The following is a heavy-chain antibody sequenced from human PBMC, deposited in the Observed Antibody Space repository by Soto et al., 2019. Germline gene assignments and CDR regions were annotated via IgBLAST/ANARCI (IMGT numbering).Heavy chain of an antibody. CDR3: TTEAARSHY. CDR2: IKSKTDGETT. Sequence: GGSLRLSCAASGFTFSNAWLNWVRQAPGKGLEWVGRIKSKTDGETTDYAAPVNGRFTISRDDSKNTLYLQMNSLKTEDTAVYYCTTEAARSHYWGQGTLVTVSS. J-gene: IGHJ4*02. V-gene: IGHV3-15*07. CDR1: GFTFSNAW. D-gene: IGHD6-6*01.